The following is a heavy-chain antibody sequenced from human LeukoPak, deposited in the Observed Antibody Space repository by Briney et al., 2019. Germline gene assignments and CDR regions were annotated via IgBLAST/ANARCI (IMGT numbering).Heavy chain of an antibody. J-gene: IGHJ4*02. CDR3: ARTPGIAALYYFDC. CDR2: IYTSGST. D-gene: IGHD6-13*01. Sequence: SETLSLTCTVSGDSISSGSYYWSWIRQPAGKGLEWIGHIYTSGSTNYNPSLKSRVTISVDTSKNQFSLKLSSVTAADTAVYYCARTPGIAALYYFDCWGQGTLVTVSS. CDR1: GDSISSGSYY. V-gene: IGHV4-61*09.